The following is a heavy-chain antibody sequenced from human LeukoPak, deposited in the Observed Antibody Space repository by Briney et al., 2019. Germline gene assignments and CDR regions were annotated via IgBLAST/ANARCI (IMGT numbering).Heavy chain of an antibody. V-gene: IGHV4-34*01. Sequence: GSLRLSCAASGFTVSSNYMSWVRQPPGKGLEWIGEINHSGSTNYNPSLKSRVTISVDTSKNQFSLKLSSVTAADTAVYYCARVGQHIVVVPAALDRQYYYYGMDVWGQGTTVTVSS. D-gene: IGHD2-2*01. CDR1: GFTVSSNY. J-gene: IGHJ6*02. CDR3: ARVGQHIVVVPAALDRQYYYYGMDV. CDR2: INHSGST.